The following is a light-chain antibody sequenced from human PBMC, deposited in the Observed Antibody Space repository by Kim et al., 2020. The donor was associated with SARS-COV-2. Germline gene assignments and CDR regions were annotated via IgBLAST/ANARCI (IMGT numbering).Light chain of an antibody. CDR3: ETWDSNSWV. CDR1: SGHTRYI. J-gene: IGLJ3*02. Sequence: QPVLTQSSSASASLGSSVKLTCTLSSGHTRYIIAWHQQQPGKAPRYLMKVEGDGTYNTGSGVPDRFSGSSSGADRSLTISNLQSDDEADYYCETWDSNSWVFGGGTKLTVL. CDR2: VEGDGTY. V-gene: IGLV4-60*03.